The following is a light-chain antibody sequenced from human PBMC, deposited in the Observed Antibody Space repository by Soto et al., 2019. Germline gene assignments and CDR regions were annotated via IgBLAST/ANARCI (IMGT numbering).Light chain of an antibody. CDR2: GAS. V-gene: IGKV3-20*01. CDR3: QQYASSLLT. Sequence: EIVLTQSPGTLSLSPGERATLSCRASQTVSSSYLAWYQQKPGQAPRLLIYGASSRATGIPDRFSGSGSGTDFTLTISRLEPEDFAVYYCQQYASSLLTFGGRTKVEIK. J-gene: IGKJ4*01. CDR1: QTVSSSY.